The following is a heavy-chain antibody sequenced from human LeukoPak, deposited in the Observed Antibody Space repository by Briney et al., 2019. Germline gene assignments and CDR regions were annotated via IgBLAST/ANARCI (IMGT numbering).Heavy chain of an antibody. CDR2: IWYDGTNK. D-gene: IGHD3/OR15-3a*01. V-gene: IGHV3-33*01. CDR1: GFTFSNYG. J-gene: IGHJ4*02. CDR3: ARGRGTGPDYFDY. Sequence: GTSLRLSCAASGFTFSNYGIHWLRQAPGEGLEWVAVIWYDGTNKYYADSVKDRFTISRDNSKNTLYLQMNSLRVEDTAVYYCARGRGTGPDYFDYWGQGTLVTVSS.